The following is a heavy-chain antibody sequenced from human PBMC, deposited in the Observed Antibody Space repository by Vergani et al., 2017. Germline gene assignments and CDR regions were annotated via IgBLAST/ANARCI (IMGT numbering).Heavy chain of an antibody. Sequence: QVQLVESGGGVVQRGGSLRLSCATSGFTLSNSDMQWIRQGPGKGLEFVAFIQFDGINQYYADSVKGRFTLSRDFSKNTLYLQMNSLRTDYSATYYCAKHFRGWGIDYWGQGTQVIVSS. J-gene: IGHJ4*02. V-gene: IGHV3-30*02. CDR3: AKHFRGWGIDY. D-gene: IGHD3-16*01. CDR1: GFTLSNSD. CDR2: IQFDGINQ.